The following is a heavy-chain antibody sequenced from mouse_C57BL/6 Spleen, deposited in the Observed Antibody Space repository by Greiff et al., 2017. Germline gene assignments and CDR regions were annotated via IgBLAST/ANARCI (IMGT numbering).Heavy chain of an antibody. CDR3: TQGSAGVWLAD. CDR2: IDPEDGDT. D-gene: IGHD3-2*02. V-gene: IGHV14-1*01. J-gene: IGHJ3*01. Sequence: VQLQQSGAELVRPGASVKLSCTASGFNIKDYYMHWVKQRPEQGLEWIGRIDPEDGDTEYAPKFQGKATMTADTSSNTAYLQLSSLTSEDTAVYYCTQGSAGVWLADWGQGTLVTVSA. CDR1: GFNIKDYY.